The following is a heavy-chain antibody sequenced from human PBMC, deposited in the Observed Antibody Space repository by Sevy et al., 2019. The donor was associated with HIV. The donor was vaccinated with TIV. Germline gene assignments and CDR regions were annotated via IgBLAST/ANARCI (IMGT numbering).Heavy chain of an antibody. CDR1: GFTFSSYS. CDR3: ARDFATIFGVVIILDYGMDV. V-gene: IGHV3-48*01. Sequence: GGSLRLSCAASGFTFSSYSMNWVRQAPGKGLEWVSYISSSSSTIYYADSVKGRFTITRDNAKNSLYLQMNSLRAVDTAVYYCARDFATIFGVVIILDYGMDVWGQGTTVTVSS. D-gene: IGHD3-3*01. J-gene: IGHJ6*02. CDR2: ISSSSSTI.